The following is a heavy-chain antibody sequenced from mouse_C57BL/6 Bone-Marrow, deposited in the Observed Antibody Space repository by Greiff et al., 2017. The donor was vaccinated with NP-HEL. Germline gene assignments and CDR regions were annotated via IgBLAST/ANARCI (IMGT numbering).Heavy chain of an antibody. CDR3: AREGGLRRRTYAMDY. J-gene: IGHJ4*01. Sequence: EVQRVESEGGLVQPGSSMKLSCTASGFTFSDYYMAWVRQVPEKGLEWVANINYDGSSTYYLDSLKSRFIISRGNAKNILYLQMSSLKSEDTATYYCAREGGLRRRTYAMDYWGQGTSVTVSS. CDR2: INYDGSST. CDR1: GFTFSDYY. D-gene: IGHD2-4*01. V-gene: IGHV5-16*01.